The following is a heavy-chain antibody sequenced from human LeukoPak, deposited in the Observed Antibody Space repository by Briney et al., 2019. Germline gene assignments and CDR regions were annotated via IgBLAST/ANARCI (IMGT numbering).Heavy chain of an antibody. CDR1: GFTFSSHW. Sequence: PGGSLRLSCAASGFTFSSHWMSWVRQAPGKGLEWVANIRQDGSEKYYVDSVKGRFTISRDNAKNSLYLQMNSLRAEDTAVYYCARYGGWYFDLWGRRTLVTVSS. J-gene: IGHJ2*01. V-gene: IGHV3-7*01. D-gene: IGHD3-10*01. CDR3: ARYGGWYFDL. CDR2: IRQDGSEK.